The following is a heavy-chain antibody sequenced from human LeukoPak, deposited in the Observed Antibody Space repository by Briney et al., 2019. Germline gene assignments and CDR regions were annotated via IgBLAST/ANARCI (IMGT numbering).Heavy chain of an antibody. V-gene: IGHV5-51*01. CDR2: IYPGDSET. J-gene: IGHJ3*02. Sequence: GESLKISCKGSGYSFTNYWIGWVRQMPGKGLECMCIIYPGDSETRYSPSFQGQVTISADRSISTAYLQWSSLKASDTAMYYCARQRVPERGYDAFDIWGQGTMVTVSS. CDR1: GYSFTNYW. CDR3: ARQRVPERGYDAFDI. D-gene: IGHD1-14*01.